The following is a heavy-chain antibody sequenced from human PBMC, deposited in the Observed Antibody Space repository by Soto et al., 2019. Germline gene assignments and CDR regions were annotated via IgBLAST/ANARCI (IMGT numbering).Heavy chain of an antibody. V-gene: IGHV1-18*01. CDR3: ARDGGRGDFDL. J-gene: IGHJ2*01. Sequence: QVQLVQSGAEVKKPGASVKVSCKASGYTFTTYNIGWVRQAPGQGLEWMGWISTYSGDTKYVQNLQGRVTMTTDTSTSTAYMELRSLRSDDTAGYYWARDGGRGDFDLWGRGTLVTVSS. CDR2: ISTYSGDT. CDR1: GYTFTTYN. D-gene: IGHD2-15*01.